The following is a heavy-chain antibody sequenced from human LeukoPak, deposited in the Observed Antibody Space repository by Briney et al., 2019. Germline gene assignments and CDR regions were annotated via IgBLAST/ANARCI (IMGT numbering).Heavy chain of an antibody. V-gene: IGHV4-59*01. D-gene: IGHD3-22*01. CDR2: VFYSGST. J-gene: IGHJ4*02. Sequence: PSETLSLTCTVSDDSIKSYFWTWIRQSPGKGMEWIGYVFYSGSTSYNPSLRSRLTMSVDTSKSRFSLDLNSVTTADTAMYYCARGTRRHYDGSGYYYGEFDSWGQGMLVTVSS. CDR3: ARGTRRHYDGSGYYYGEFDS. CDR1: DDSIKSYF.